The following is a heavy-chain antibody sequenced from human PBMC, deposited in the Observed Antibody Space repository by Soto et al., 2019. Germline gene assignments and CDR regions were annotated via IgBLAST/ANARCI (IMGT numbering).Heavy chain of an antibody. J-gene: IGHJ4*02. CDR1: GYTFTSYY. D-gene: IGHD3-10*01. CDR2: INPSGGST. Sequence: ASVKVSCKASGYTFTSYYMHWVRQAPGQGLEWMGIINPSGGSTSYAQKFQGRVTMTRDTSTSTVYMEPSSLRSEDTAVYYCARDYMVRGVIILPFDYWGQGTLVTVSS. V-gene: IGHV1-46*01. CDR3: ARDYMVRGVIILPFDY.